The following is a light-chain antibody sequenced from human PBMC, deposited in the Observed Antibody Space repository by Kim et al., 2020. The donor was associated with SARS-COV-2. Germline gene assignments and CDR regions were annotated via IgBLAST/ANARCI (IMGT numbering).Light chain of an antibody. J-gene: IGLJ2*01. Sequence: QSVLTQPPSTSGTPGQRVTISCSGNTSNIGNNYVSWYQQLPGTAPKLLIYRNNQRPSGVPDRFSGSKSGTSASLAISGLRSEDEADYHCAAWEDSLSGPVFGGGTQLTVL. CDR2: RNN. V-gene: IGLV1-47*01. CDR1: TSNIGNNY. CDR3: AAWEDSLSGPV.